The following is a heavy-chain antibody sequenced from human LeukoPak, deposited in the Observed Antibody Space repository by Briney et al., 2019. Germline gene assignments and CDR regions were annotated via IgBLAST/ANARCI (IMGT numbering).Heavy chain of an antibody. CDR1: GYSFTSYW. Sequence: GESLKISCKGSGYSFTSYWIGWVRQMPGKGLEWMGIIYPGDSDTRYSPSFQGQVTISADKSISTAYLQWSSLKASDTAMYYCARAHHSIAARGWFDPWGQGTLVTVSS. D-gene: IGHD6-6*01. CDR3: ARAHHSIAARGWFDP. J-gene: IGHJ5*02. CDR2: IYPGDSDT. V-gene: IGHV5-51*01.